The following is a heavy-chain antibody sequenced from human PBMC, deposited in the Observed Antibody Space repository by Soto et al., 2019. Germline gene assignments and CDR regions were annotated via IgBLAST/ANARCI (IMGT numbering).Heavy chain of an antibody. CDR2: ISYDGSNK. V-gene: IGHV3-30*18. J-gene: IGHJ6*02. D-gene: IGHD2-2*01. CDR1: GFTFSSYG. Sequence: LRVSCAASGFTFSSYGMHWVRQAPGKGLEWVAVISYDGSNKYYADSVKGRFTISRDNSKNTLYLQMNSLRAEDTAVYYCAKEVGDIVLVPAALRHPSAYLHGMDVWGQGT. CDR3: AKEVGDIVLVPAALRHPSAYLHGMDV.